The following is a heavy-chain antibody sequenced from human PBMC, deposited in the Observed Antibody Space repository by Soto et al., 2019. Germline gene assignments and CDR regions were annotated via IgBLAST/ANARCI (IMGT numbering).Heavy chain of an antibody. J-gene: IGHJ4*02. CDR3: ARGPNWKDRRFDY. Sequence: QVQLQQWGAGLLEPSETLSLTCVVYGGSFTGYFWSWIRQSPGTGLEWIGQINRSGSSNYNPSLKSRVTISVDTSKNEVSLKLSSVTPADTAVYFCARGPNWKDRRFDYWGLGTLVTVSS. CDR2: INRSGSS. D-gene: IGHD1-1*01. V-gene: IGHV4-34*01. CDR1: GGSFTGYF.